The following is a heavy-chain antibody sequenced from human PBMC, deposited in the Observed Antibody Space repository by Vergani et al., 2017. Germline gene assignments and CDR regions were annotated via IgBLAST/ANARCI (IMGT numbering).Heavy chain of an antibody. V-gene: IGHV3-23*01. J-gene: IGHJ6*03. CDR1: GFTFSSYA. Sequence: EVQLLESGGGLVQPGGSLRLSCAASGFTFSSYAMSWVRQAPGKGLEWVSAISGSGGSTYYADSVKGRFTISRDNSKNTLYLQMNSLRAEDTAVYYCARDNCDFWSGYSKKNYYYYYMDVWGKGTTVTVSS. CDR2: ISGSGGST. CDR3: ARDNCDFWSGYSKKNYYYYYMDV. D-gene: IGHD3-3*01.